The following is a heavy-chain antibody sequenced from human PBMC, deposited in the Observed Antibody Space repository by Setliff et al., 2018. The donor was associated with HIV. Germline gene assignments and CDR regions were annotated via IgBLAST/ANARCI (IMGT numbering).Heavy chain of an antibody. CDR2: IYTSGST. J-gene: IGHJ6*03. Sequence: PSETLSLTCTVSGGSISSYYWSWIRQPPGKGLEWIGYIYTSGSTNYNPSLKSRVTISVDTSKNQFSLRLSSVTAADTGLYFCARHSPVTTEDYMDVWGKGTTVTVSS. CDR3: ARHSPVTTEDYMDV. D-gene: IGHD4-17*01. V-gene: IGHV4-4*08. CDR1: GGSISSYY.